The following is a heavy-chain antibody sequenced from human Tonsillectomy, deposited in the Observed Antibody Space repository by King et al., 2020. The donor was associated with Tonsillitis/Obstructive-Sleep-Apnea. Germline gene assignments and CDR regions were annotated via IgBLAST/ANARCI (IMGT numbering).Heavy chain of an antibody. CDR2: IYSGGST. D-gene: IGHD6-13*01. CDR1: GCTVSSNY. V-gene: IGHV3-53*01. Sequence: VQLVESGGGLIQPGGSLRLSCAASGCTVSSNYMSWVRQAPGKGLEWGSVIYSGGSTYYADSVKGRFTISRDNSKNTLYLQMNSLIAEDTAVYYCARGGSWSYYFDYWGQGTLVTVSS. CDR3: ARGGSWSYYFDY. J-gene: IGHJ4*02.